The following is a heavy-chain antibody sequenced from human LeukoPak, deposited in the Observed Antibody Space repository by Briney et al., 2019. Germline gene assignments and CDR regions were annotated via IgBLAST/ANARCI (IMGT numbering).Heavy chain of an antibody. CDR3: AKDFTRGGYYGMDV. V-gene: IGHV3-74*01. CDR2: INSDGSST. CDR1: GFTFSSYW. D-gene: IGHD3-16*01. Sequence: GGSLRLSCAASGFTFSSYWMQWVRQAPGKGLVWVSRINSDGSSTNYADSVKGRFTISRDNAKSTLYLQMNSLRAEDTAVYYCAKDFTRGGYYGMDVWGQGTTVTVSS. J-gene: IGHJ6*02.